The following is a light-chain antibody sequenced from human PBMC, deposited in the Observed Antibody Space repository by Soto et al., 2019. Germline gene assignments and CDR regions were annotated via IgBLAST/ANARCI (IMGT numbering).Light chain of an antibody. J-gene: IGKJ5*01. CDR3: QQYGGSPIT. CDR2: GAS. Sequence: EIVLTQSPGTLSLSPGERATLSCRASQSVSSSFFAWYQQKPGQAPRLLIYGASGRATGIPDRFSGSGSGTDFTLTISRLEPEDFAVYYCQQYGGSPITFGQGTRLEIK. CDR1: QSVSSSF. V-gene: IGKV3-20*01.